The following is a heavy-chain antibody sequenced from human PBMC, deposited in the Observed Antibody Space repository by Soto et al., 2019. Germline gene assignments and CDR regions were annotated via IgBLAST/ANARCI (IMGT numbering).Heavy chain of an antibody. CDR2: ISGSGGRT. CDR3: AKGLGGQVAVPLDH. D-gene: IGHD1-26*01. CDR1: GFSFSSFA. V-gene: IGHV3-23*01. Sequence: EVQLLESGGGLVQPGGSLRLSCVASGFSFSSFAMSWVRRAPGKGLEWVTGISGSGGRTYYADSVKGRFTISRDNSKNTLYVQMKSLRDDDTAVYYCAKGLGGQVAVPLDHWGQGTLVTVSS. J-gene: IGHJ4*02.